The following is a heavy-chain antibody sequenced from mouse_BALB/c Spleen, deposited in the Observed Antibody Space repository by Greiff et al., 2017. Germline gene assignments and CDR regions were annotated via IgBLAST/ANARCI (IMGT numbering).Heavy chain of an antibody. CDR3: ARGRYDYVYYFDY. J-gene: IGHJ2*01. V-gene: IGHV5-6-5*01. D-gene: IGHD2-4*01. CDR2: ISSGGST. CDR1: GFTFSSYG. Sequence: EVKLMESGGDLVKPGGSLKLSCAASGFTFSSYGMSWVRQTPEKRLEWVASISSGGSTYYPDSVKGRFTISRDNARNILYLQMSSLRSEDTAMYYCARGRYDYVYYFDYWGQGTTLTVSS.